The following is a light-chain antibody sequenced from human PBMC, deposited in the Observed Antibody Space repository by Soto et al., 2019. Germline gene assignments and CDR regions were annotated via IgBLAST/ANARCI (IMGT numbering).Light chain of an antibody. CDR1: QDITNY. J-gene: IGKJ5*01. CDR3: QHYDHLPIT. CDR2: DAS. V-gene: IGKV1-33*01. Sequence: DIQMTHSPSSLSASVGDRVTITCQASQDITNYLNWYQQKPGKAPRLLLYDASSLETGVPSRFSGSGSGTDFTFTISSLQPEDIATYYCQHYDHLPITFGQGTRL.